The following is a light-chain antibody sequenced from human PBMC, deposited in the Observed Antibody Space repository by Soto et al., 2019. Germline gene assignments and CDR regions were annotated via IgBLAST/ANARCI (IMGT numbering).Light chain of an antibody. V-gene: IGKV3-20*01. J-gene: IGKJ1*01. Sequence: FTQSPRTLAFSQGESSTVSCRTRQSVSSSALAWYQQKPGQGTRRLIYGASSRATGMPARFSGSGYGTDFTLTISRLEPEDFALYYCQYYGTSPKTFAQGTKV. CDR1: QSVSSSA. CDR3: QYYGTSPKT. CDR2: GAS.